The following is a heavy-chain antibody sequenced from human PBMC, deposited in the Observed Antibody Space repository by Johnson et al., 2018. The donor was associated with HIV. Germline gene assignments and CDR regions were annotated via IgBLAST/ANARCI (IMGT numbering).Heavy chain of an antibody. D-gene: IGHD1-26*01. CDR2: IKSNTDGGTA. CDR1: EFTFSKAW. V-gene: IGHV3-15*01. Sequence: VQVVESGGGLVKPGGSLRLSCAASEFTFSKAWMNWVRQAPGKGLEWVGRIKSNTDGGTADYAAPVNGRFTISRDNSKNTLYLQMNSLRAEDTAVYYCARDATGSYSPDAFDIWGQGTMVTVSS. CDR3: ARDATGSYSPDAFDI. J-gene: IGHJ3*02.